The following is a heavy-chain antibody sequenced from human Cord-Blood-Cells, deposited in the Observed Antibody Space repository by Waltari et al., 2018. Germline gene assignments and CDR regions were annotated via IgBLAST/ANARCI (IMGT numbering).Heavy chain of an antibody. V-gene: IGHV4-34*01. Sequence: QVQLQQWGAGLLKPSETLSLTCAVYGGSFSGYYWSWIRQPPGKGLEWIGEINHSGSTNYNPSLKSRVSVSVDASKNHFSLKLSSVTAADTAVYYCARDPGWGWRRFDPWGQGTLVTVSS. CDR2: INHSGST. CDR3: ARDPGWGWRRFDP. D-gene: IGHD6-19*01. J-gene: IGHJ5*02. CDR1: GGSFSGYY.